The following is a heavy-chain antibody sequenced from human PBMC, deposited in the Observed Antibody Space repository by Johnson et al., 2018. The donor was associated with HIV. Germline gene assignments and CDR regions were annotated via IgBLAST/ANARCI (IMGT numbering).Heavy chain of an antibody. CDR2: SGSGGST. CDR3: ASEVRGVLDI. CDR1: GFTVSSNY. V-gene: IGHV3-23*04. J-gene: IGHJ3*02. Sequence: VQLVESGGGVVQPGGSLRLSCAASGFTVSSNYMSWVRQAPGKGLEWVSAISGSGGSTYYADSVKGRFTISRDNAKNSLYLQMNSLRAEDTAVYYCASEVRGVLDIWGQGTMVTVSS. D-gene: IGHD3-10*01.